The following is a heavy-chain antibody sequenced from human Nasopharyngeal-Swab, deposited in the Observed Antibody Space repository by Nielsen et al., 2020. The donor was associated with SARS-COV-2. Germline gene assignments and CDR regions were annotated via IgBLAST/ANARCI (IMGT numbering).Heavy chain of an antibody. CDR3: ARGRDFSFDS. D-gene: IGHD3-3*01. V-gene: IGHV6-1*01. Sequence: SQTLSLTCAISGVSVSSHSAGWNWISHSPSRGLEWLGRTLYRSKWYNDYAESVKSRIAVNPDTSKNQFSLQLNSVTPEATAVYYCARGRDFSFDSWGQGTLVTASS. CDR2: TLYRSKWYN. J-gene: IGHJ4*02. CDR1: GVSVSSHSAG.